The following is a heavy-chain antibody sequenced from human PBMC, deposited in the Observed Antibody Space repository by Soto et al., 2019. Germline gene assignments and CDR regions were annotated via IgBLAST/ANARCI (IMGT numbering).Heavy chain of an antibody. Sequence: GGSLRLSCAASGFTFSSYAMSWVRQAPGKGLEWVSTISGSDGRTYSTDSVKGRFTISRDNSRNTAYLQMNSLRVEDTAVYYCAKLVSPVSFDYWGQGNMVTLSS. CDR1: GFTFSSYA. CDR2: ISGSDGRT. D-gene: IGHD1-26*01. J-gene: IGHJ4*02. CDR3: AKLVSPVSFDY. V-gene: IGHV3-23*01.